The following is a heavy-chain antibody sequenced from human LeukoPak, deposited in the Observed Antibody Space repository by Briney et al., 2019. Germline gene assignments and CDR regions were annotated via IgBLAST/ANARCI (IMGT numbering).Heavy chain of an antibody. CDR3: ATTEYDSSGYYSKWFDP. D-gene: IGHD3-22*01. V-gene: IGHV1-24*01. Sequence: ASVKVSCKVSGYTLTELSMHWVRQAPGKGLEWMGGFDPEDGDTIYAQRFQGRATMTEDTSTDTAYMELSSLRSEDTAVYYCATTEYDSSGYYSKWFDPWGQGTLVTVSS. CDR2: FDPEDGDT. J-gene: IGHJ5*02. CDR1: GYTLTELS.